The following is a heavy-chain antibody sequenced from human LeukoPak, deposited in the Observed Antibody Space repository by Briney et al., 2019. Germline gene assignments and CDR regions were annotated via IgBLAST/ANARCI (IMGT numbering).Heavy chain of an antibody. J-gene: IGHJ6*02. CDR2: ISSSSSYI. V-gene: IGHV3-21*01. CDR1: GFTFSSYS. Sequence: GGSLRLSCAASGFTFSSYSMNWVRQAPGEGLEWVSSISSSSSYIYYADSVKGRFTISRDNAKNSLYLQMNSLRAEDTAVYYCAREVDCSSTSCYLSYYYYGMDVWGQGTTVTVSS. CDR3: AREVDCSSTSCYLSYYYYGMDV. D-gene: IGHD2-2*01.